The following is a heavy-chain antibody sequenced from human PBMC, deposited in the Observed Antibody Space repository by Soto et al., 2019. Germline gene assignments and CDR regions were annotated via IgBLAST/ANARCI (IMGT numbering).Heavy chain of an antibody. CDR3: ARAHFASSWSYFDY. J-gene: IGHJ4*02. V-gene: IGHV3-30-3*01. CDR2: ISDDGSNK. D-gene: IGHD6-13*01. Sequence: QVQLVESGGGVVQPGRSLRLSCAVSGFTFTNYAMHWVRQAPGKGLEWVAVISDDGSNKKYADSVKGRFTISRDNSKNTMYMQMNSLRAEDTALYYCARAHFASSWSYFDYWGQGTLVTVSS. CDR1: GFTFTNYA.